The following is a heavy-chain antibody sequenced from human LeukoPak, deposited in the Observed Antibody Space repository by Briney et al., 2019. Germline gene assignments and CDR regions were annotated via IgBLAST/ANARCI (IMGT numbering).Heavy chain of an antibody. CDR1: GYIFHDYG. V-gene: IGHV3-20*04. Sequence: GGSLRLSCAGSGYIFHDYGMRWVRQAPGKGLGWVAGINWNGGSTGYAASVKGRCTISRDNAKTALYLEMNSLRVEDTAFYYCVRLGRDGYTYGAAYWGQGALVTVSS. D-gene: IGHD5-24*01. J-gene: IGHJ1*01. CDR2: INWNGGST. CDR3: VRLGRDGYTYGAAY.